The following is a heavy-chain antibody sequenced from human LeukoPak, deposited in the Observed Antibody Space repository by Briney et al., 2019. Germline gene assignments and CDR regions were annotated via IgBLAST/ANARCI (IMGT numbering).Heavy chain of an antibody. CDR1: GFTFSSYS. Sequence: PGGSLRLSCAASGFTFSSYSMNWVRQAPGKGLEWVSSISSSSSYIYYADSVKGRFTISRDNAKNSLYLQMNSLRAEDTAVYYCARDPGEILWIGELLQTAAKPTTYYFDYWGQGTLVTVSS. CDR2: ISSSSSYI. D-gene: IGHD3-10*01. CDR3: ARDPGEILWIGELLQTAAKPTTYYFDY. J-gene: IGHJ4*02. V-gene: IGHV3-21*04.